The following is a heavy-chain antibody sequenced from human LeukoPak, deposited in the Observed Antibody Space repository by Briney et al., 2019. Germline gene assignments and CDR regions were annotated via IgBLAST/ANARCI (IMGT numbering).Heavy chain of an antibody. CDR3: TTRRQDGW. CDR2: IKSKIDGGTI. V-gene: IGHV3-15*01. J-gene: IGHJ4*02. D-gene: IGHD2-15*01. CDR1: GFTFSDAW. Sequence: GGSLRLSCVASGFTFSDAWMSWVRQAPGKGLEWDGRIKSKIDGGTIDYAAPVKGRFTISRDDSRNTLYLQMNSLKTEDTAVYYCTTRRQDGWWGQGTLVTVSS.